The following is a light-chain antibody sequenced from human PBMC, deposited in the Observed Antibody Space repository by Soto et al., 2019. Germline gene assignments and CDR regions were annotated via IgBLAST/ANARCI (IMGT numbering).Light chain of an antibody. CDR1: SSNLGSNY. CDR3: ATWDDSLRGVL. CDR2: NNN. Sequence: QSVLTQPPSASGTPGQRITISCSGSSSNLGSNYVFWYQQLPGAAPKLLIYNNNQRPSGVPDRFSGSKSGTSASLAISGLRSEDEADYYCATWDDSLRGVLFGGGTKVTVL. J-gene: IGLJ2*01. V-gene: IGLV1-47*02.